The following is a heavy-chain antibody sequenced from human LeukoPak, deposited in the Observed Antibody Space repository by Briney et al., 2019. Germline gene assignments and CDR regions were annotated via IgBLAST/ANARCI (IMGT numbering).Heavy chain of an antibody. V-gene: IGHV3-30*02. J-gene: IGHJ6*02. CDR3: AKDRGSGGWPNYYYYGMDV. CDR1: GVTFISSG. D-gene: IGHD3-10*01. CDR2: IRNDGSYK. Sequence: GGSLRLSCAASGVTFISSGMHWVRQAPGKGLERVAFIRNDGSYKYYADSVRGRFTISRDNSKKTLYLQMNSLRAEDTAVYYCAKDRGSGGWPNYYYYGMDVWGQGTTVTVSS.